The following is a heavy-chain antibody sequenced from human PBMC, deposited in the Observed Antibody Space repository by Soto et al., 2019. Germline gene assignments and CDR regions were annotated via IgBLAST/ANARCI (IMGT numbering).Heavy chain of an antibody. V-gene: IGHV3-30*18. J-gene: IGHJ6*02. CDR1: GFTFSGYG. D-gene: IGHD3-16*01. CDR3: AKDFSQAGTFWGYYYGVDV. CDR2: ISHDESNK. Sequence: QVQLVESGGGVVQPGRSLRLSCAASGFTFSGYGMHWVRQAPGKGLGRVADISHDESNKYYADSVKGRFTISRDNSKNTMYLLMNSLGSEDTAVFYCAKDFSQAGTFWGYYYGVDVWGQGTTVTVSS.